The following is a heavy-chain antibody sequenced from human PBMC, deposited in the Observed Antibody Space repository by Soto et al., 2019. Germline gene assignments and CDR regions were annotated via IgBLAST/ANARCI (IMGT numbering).Heavy chain of an antibody. Sequence: QVQLQESGPGLVKPSQTLSLTCTVSGGSISSGDYYWSWIRQPPGKGLEWIGYIYYSGSTYYNPSLKSRVTISADTSKNQFSLRLSSVTAADTAVYYCARVGVVAATAYHFDSWGQGTLVTVSS. D-gene: IGHD2-15*01. V-gene: IGHV4-30-4*01. CDR3: ARVGVVAATAYHFDS. CDR1: GGSISSGDYY. CDR2: IYYSGST. J-gene: IGHJ4*02.